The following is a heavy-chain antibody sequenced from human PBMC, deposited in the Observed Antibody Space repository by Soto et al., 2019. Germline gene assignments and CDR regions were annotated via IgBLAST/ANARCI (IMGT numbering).Heavy chain of an antibody. CDR2: ISYDGSNK. J-gene: IGHJ4*02. CDR3: ARGPQWLLYPIDY. Sequence: QVQLVESGGGVVQPGRSLRLSCAASGFTFSSYAMHWVRQAPGKGLEWVAVISYDGSNKYYADSVKGRFTISRDNSKNTLYLQMNSLRAEDTAVYYCARGPQWLLYPIDYWGQGTLVTVSS. V-gene: IGHV3-30-3*01. D-gene: IGHD3-3*01. CDR1: GFTFSSYA.